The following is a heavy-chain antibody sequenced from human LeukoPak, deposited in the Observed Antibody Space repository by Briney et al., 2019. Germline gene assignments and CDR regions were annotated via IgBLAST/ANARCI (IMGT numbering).Heavy chain of an antibody. CDR1: GFTFSRYS. V-gene: IGHV3-21*04. CDR3: AKSGYNRFDY. J-gene: IGHJ4*02. Sequence: GGSLRPSCAASGFTFSRYSMNWVRQAPGKGLEWVSSISISSNYIYYADSVKGRFTISRDNAKNSLYLQMNSLRADDTAVYYCAKSGYNRFDYWGQGTLVTVSS. D-gene: IGHD5-24*01. CDR2: ISISSNYI.